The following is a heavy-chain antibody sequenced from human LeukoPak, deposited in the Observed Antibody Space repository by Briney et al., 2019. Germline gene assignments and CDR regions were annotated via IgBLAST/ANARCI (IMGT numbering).Heavy chain of an antibody. D-gene: IGHD5-18*01. J-gene: IGHJ4*02. Sequence: ASVKVSCKASGYTFTGYYMHWVRQAPGQGLEWVGWINPNSGGTNYAQKFQGRVTMTRDTSISTAYMELSRLRSDDTAVYYCARVLGYSYGYFDYWGQGTLVTVSS. CDR3: ARVLGYSYGYFDY. V-gene: IGHV1-2*02. CDR1: GYTFTGYY. CDR2: INPNSGGT.